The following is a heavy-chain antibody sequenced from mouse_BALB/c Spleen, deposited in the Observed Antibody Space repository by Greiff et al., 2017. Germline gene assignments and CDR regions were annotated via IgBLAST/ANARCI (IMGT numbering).Heavy chain of an antibody. J-gene: IGHJ2*01. CDR3: ARDYYGSYYYFDY. D-gene: IGHD1-1*01. CDR1: GFTFSSFG. V-gene: IGHV5-17*02. Sequence: EVHLVESGGGLVQPGGSRKLSCAASGFTFSSFGMHWVRQAPEKGLEWVAYISSGSSTIYYADTVKGRFTISRDNPKNTLFLQMTSLRSEDTAMYYCARDYYGSYYYFDYWGQGTTLTVSS. CDR2: ISSGSSTI.